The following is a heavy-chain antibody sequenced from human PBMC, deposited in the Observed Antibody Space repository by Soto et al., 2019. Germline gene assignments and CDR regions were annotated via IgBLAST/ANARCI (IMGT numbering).Heavy chain of an antibody. D-gene: IGHD3-10*01. J-gene: IGHJ4*02. CDR2: ISSSSSYI. Sequence: GGSLRLSCAASGFTFSSYSMNWVRQAPGKGLEWVSSISSSSSYIYYADSVKGRFTISRDNAKNSLYLQMNSLRAEDTAVYYCARDIAMVRGAILGYFDYWGQGTLVTVSS. CDR1: GFTFSSYS. CDR3: ARDIAMVRGAILGYFDY. V-gene: IGHV3-21*01.